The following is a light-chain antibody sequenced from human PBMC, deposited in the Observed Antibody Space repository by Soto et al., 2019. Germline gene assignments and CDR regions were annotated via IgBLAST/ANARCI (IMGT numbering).Light chain of an antibody. Sequence: IQMAQSLSSVSPSVGDTVTITCRASQSISSYLNWYQQKPGKAPKLLIYAASSLQSGVPSRFSGSGSGTDFTLTISSLQPEDFATYYCQQSYSTPITVGQGTRLEIK. CDR3: QQSYSTPIT. V-gene: IGKV1-39*01. J-gene: IGKJ5*01. CDR1: QSISSY. CDR2: AAS.